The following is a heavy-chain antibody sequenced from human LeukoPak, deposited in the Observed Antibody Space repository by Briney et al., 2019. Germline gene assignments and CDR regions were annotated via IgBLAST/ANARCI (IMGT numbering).Heavy chain of an antibody. J-gene: IGHJ6*02. V-gene: IGHV3-48*03. Sequence: GGSLRLSCAASGFTFSSYEMNWVRQAPGKGLEWVSYISSSGSTIYYADSVKGRFTISRDNAKNSLYLQMNSLRAEDTAVYYCASFPVVLRFLESVPGMDVWGQGTTVTVSS. D-gene: IGHD3-3*01. CDR3: ASFPVVLRFLESVPGMDV. CDR2: ISSSGSTI. CDR1: GFTFSSYE.